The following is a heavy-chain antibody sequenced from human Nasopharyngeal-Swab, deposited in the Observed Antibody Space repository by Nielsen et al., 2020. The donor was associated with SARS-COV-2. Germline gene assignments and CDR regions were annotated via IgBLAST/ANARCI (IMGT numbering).Heavy chain of an antibody. CDR1: GYTFSNYA. V-gene: IGHV3-23*01. Sequence: GGSLRLSCTGSGYTFSNYAISWVRQAPGQGLEWVSTVDYDGVRTHYADSVKGRFTISRDNSKSTLYLQMNSLRADDTALYYCADPPFSEYWGQGTLVTVSS. CDR3: ADPPFSEY. J-gene: IGHJ4*02. CDR2: VDYDGVRT.